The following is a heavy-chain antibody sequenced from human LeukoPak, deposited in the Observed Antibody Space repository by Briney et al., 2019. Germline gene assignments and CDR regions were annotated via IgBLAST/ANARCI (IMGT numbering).Heavy chain of an antibody. J-gene: IGHJ4*02. CDR1: GYTFTSYY. V-gene: IGHV1-46*01. CDR3: ARDRYYYDSSGYSRLDY. Sequence: ASVKVSCTAPGYTFTSYYMHWMRQAPGQGLEWMGIINPSGGSTSYAQMFQGRVTMTRDMSTSTVYMELSSLRSEDTAVYYCARDRYYYDSSGYSRLDYWGQGTLVTVSS. CDR2: INPSGGST. D-gene: IGHD3-22*01.